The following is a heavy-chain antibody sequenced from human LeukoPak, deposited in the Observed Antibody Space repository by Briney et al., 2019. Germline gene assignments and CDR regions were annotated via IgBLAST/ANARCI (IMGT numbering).Heavy chain of an antibody. CDR1: GFTFRNYD. J-gene: IGHJ4*02. Sequence: GGSLRLSCAASGFTFRNYDMHWVRQAPGKGLVWVSRIKGDERSTNYADSVKGRFTISRDNAKNTVYLEMNSLRAEDTAVYYCVRGQLWSYYHDYWGQGTLVTVSS. CDR2: IKGDERST. D-gene: IGHD5-18*01. V-gene: IGHV3-74*01. CDR3: VRGQLWSYYHDY.